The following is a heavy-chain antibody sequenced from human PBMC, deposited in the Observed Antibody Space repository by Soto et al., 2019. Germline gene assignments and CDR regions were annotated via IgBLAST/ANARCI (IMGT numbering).Heavy chain of an antibody. Sequence: EVQLVESGGGLVQPGESLRLSCAASGFTFSSYWMHWVRQAPGKGLVWVSRINSDGSRTNYADSVKGRFTVSRDNAKNPQYLQMNSLRAEDTAVYYCARVLTGSWNWFDPWGQGTRVTVSS. CDR1: GFTFSSYW. V-gene: IGHV3-74*01. CDR2: INSDGSRT. CDR3: ARVLTGSWNWFDP. J-gene: IGHJ5*02. D-gene: IGHD6-13*01.